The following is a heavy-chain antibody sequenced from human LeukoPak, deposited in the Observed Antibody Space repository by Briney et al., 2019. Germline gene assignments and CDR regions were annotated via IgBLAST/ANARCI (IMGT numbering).Heavy chain of an antibody. CDR1: GFTFHNYA. D-gene: IGHD3-10*01. J-gene: IGHJ6*02. CDR2: TSGDGITT. V-gene: IGHV3-43*02. CDR3: ARDYYGSGSYYDGMDV. Sequence: GGSLRLSCAASGFTFHNYAIHWVRQAPGKGLEWVSLTSGDGITTYYADSVKGRFTSSRDNAKNSLYLQMNSLRAEDTAVYYCARDYYGSGSYYDGMDVWGQGTTVTVSS.